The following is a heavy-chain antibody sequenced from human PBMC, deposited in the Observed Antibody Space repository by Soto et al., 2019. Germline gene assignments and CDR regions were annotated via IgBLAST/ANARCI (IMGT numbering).Heavy chain of an antibody. CDR2: ISASGGTT. J-gene: IGHJ5*02. CDR1: GFTFNTYA. D-gene: IGHD1-26*01. CDR3: AKDLSSGSYMRRFDP. V-gene: IGHV3-23*01. Sequence: GGSLRLSCAATGFTFNTYAMTWVRQAPGKGLEWVAAISASGGTTYYADSVKGRFTISRDVSKYMLNLQMNGLRAEDTAIYYCAKDLSSGSYMRRFDPWGQGTLVTVSS.